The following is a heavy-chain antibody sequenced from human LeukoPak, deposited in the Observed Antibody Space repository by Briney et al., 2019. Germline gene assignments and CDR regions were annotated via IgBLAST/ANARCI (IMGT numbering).Heavy chain of an antibody. Sequence: SETLSLTCTVSGGSISDTSYYWGWIRQPPGKGLEWIGSIYYSGSTFYNASLRSRVTISVDTSKNQFSLKVTSVTAADTAAYYCARNPRNRRDAYNSHFDYWGRESWSPSPQ. D-gene: IGHD5-24*01. CDR1: GGSISDTSYY. J-gene: IGHJ4*02. CDR3: ARNPRNRRDAYNSHFDY. CDR2: IYYSGST. V-gene: IGHV4-39*01.